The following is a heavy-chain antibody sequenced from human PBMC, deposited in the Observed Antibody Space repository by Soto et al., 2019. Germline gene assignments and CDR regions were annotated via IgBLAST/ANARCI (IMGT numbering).Heavy chain of an antibody. D-gene: IGHD3-3*01. J-gene: IGHJ4*02. V-gene: IGHV1-3*04. CDR1: GYAFTSHT. Sequence: QVQLVQSGAEVKEPGASVRVSCKASGYAFTSHTIHWARQAPGQGLEWMGWIVISNGSPRYAPQFQGRVTFGRDTSATTAYMELSSLTSEDTAVYYCASEPEDGVPGDYWGQATPVVVSS. CDR2: IVISNGSP. CDR3: ASEPEDGVPGDY.